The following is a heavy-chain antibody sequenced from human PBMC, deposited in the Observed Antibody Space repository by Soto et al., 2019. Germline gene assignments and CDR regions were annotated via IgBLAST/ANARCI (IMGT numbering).Heavy chain of an antibody. J-gene: IGHJ4*02. D-gene: IGHD4-17*01. CDR2: IYWDYDK. Sequence: QITLKESGPTLVKPTQTLTLTCTFSGFSLSSIGVGVGWIRQPPGKALEWLALIYWDYDKRYSPSLKSRLSITTDTFQNQVVLTMSNLDPVDTAKYYCSHRMTTVTSFDYWGQGTLVNVYS. CDR1: GFSLSSIGVG. V-gene: IGHV2-5*02. CDR3: SHRMTTVTSFDY.